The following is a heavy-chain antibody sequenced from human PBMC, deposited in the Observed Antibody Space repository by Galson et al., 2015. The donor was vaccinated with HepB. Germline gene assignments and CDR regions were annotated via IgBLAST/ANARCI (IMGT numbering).Heavy chain of an antibody. D-gene: IGHD2-15*01. J-gene: IGHJ5*02. CDR2: INAGNGNT. Sequence: SVKVSCKASGYTFTSYAMHWVRQAPGQRLEWMGWINAGNGNTKYSQKFQGRVTITRDTSASTAYMELSSLRSEDTAVYYCARGGYCSGGSCYKNWFDPWGQGTLVTVSS. V-gene: IGHV1-3*01. CDR3: ARGGYCSGGSCYKNWFDP. CDR1: GYTFTSYA.